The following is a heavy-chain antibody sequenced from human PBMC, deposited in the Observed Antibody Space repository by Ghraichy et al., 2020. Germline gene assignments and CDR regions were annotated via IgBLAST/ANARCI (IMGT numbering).Heavy chain of an antibody. Sequence: SLNISCTVSGGSISSGTYYWSWIRQPAGKGLEWIGRIYTSGKTNYNPSLKSRVTMSVDTSKNLFSLNLNSLTAADTAVYYCARGDGSTSSNWFDPWGQGTLVTVSS. D-gene: IGHD6-6*01. J-gene: IGHJ5*02. CDR2: IYTSGKT. CDR3: ARGDGSTSSNWFDP. V-gene: IGHV4-61*02. CDR1: GGSISSGTYY.